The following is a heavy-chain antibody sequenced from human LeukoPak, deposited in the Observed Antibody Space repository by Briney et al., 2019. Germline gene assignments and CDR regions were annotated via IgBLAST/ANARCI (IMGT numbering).Heavy chain of an antibody. Sequence: GGSLRLSCAASGFTFSYFWMSWVRQAPGKGLEWVANIKQDGSEKYYVDSVKGRFTTSRDNAKNSLYLQMNSLRAEDTAVYYCARDNMAWLVRRSGWFDPWGQGTLVTVSS. CDR2: IKQDGSEK. CDR1: GFTFSYFW. D-gene: IGHD6-19*01. J-gene: IGHJ5*02. V-gene: IGHV3-7*01. CDR3: ARDNMAWLVRRSGWFDP.